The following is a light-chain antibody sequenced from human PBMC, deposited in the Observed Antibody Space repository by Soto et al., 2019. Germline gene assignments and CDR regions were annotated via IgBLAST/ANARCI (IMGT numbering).Light chain of an antibody. CDR3: QRYNNWPPT. J-gene: IGKJ1*01. Sequence: EIVMTQSPATLSVSPGERATLSCRASQSVSSKLAWYQQKPGQAPRLLIYGASTRATGIPARFSGSGSGTELTLTISSLQSEDFAVYYCQRYNNWPPTFGQGTKVEIK. V-gene: IGKV3-15*01. CDR1: QSVSSK. CDR2: GAS.